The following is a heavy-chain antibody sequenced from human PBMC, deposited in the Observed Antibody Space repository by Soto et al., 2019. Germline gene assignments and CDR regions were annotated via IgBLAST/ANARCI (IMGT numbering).Heavy chain of an antibody. CDR1: GYTFTGYY. D-gene: IGHD3-10*01. V-gene: IGHV1-2*04. CDR2: INPNSGGT. CDR3: AREGYYGSGSYYNYYYYGMDV. J-gene: IGHJ6*02. Sequence: ASVKVSCKASGYTFTGYYMHWVRQAPGQGLEWMGWINPNSGGTNYAQKFQGWVTMTRDTSISTAYMELSRLRSDDTAVYYCAREGYYGSGSYYNYYYYGMDVWGQGTTVTVSS.